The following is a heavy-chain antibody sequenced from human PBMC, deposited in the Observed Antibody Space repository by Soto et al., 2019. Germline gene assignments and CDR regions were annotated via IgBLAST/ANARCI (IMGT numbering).Heavy chain of an antibody. V-gene: IGHV3-30-3*01. CDR3: ARPLWFGESYYYGLDV. J-gene: IGHJ6*02. Sequence: QVQLGESGGGVVQPGRSLRLSCAASGSTFSSYAMHWVRQAPGKGVEWVAVISYDGTNKYYADSVKGRFTISRDNSKNALFLQMNSLTTEDTAVYYCARPLWFGESYYYGLDVWGQGTTVTVSS. D-gene: IGHD3-10*01. CDR2: ISYDGTNK. CDR1: GSTFSSYA.